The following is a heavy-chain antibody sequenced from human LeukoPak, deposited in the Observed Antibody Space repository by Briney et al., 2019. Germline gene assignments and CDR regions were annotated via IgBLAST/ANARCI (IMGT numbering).Heavy chain of an antibody. CDR3: ATRYGSGTYPRYYFDS. CDR2: IYDSGST. Sequence: PSETLSLTCIVSGGSIRSGAYYWSWIRQHPGKGLEWIGYIYDSGSTNYNPSLKSRVTISVDTSKNHFSLKLSSVTAADTAVYYCATRYGSGTYPRYYFDSWGQGTLVTVSS. V-gene: IGHV4-31*03. J-gene: IGHJ4*02. D-gene: IGHD3-10*01. CDR1: GGSIRSGAYY.